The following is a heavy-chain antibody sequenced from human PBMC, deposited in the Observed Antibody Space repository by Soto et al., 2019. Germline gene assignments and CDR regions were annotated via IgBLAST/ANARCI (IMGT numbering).Heavy chain of an antibody. D-gene: IGHD6-19*01. V-gene: IGHV3-73*01. CDR3: TRQTDAVQWLVVPTDYNFDY. CDR1: GFTFGGSA. CDR2: IRSKTNSYAT. Sequence: GGSLRLSCAASGFTFGGSAMHWVRQASGKGLEWVGHIRSKTNSYATAYAESVKGRFTISRDDSMNTAYLQMNSLKTEDTAVYFCTRQTDAVQWLVVPTDYNFDYWGQGTLVTVSS. J-gene: IGHJ4*02.